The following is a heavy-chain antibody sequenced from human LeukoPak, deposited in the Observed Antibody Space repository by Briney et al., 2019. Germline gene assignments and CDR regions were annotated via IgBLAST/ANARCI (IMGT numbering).Heavy chain of an antibody. CDR3: ARDTRPYYYDSSVGY. CDR2: IWYDGSNK. J-gene: IGHJ4*02. D-gene: IGHD3-22*01. V-gene: IGHV3-33*01. CDR1: GFTFSSYG. Sequence: GGSLRLSCAASGFTFSSYGMHWVRQAPGKGLEWVAVIWYDGSNKYYADSVKGRFTISRDNSKNTLYLQMNSLRAEDTAVYYCARDTRPYYYDSSVGYWGQGTLVTVSS.